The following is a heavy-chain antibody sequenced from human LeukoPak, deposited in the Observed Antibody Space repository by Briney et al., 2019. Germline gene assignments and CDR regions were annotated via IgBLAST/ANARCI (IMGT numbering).Heavy chain of an antibody. J-gene: IGHJ4*02. D-gene: IGHD3-22*01. V-gene: IGHV4-34*01. CDR2: INHSGST. CDR3: ARGLRDYDSSGYYFDY. CDR1: GGSFSGYY. Sequence: SETLSLTCAVYGGSFSGYYWSWIRQPPGKGLEWLGEINHSGSTNYNPSLKSRVTISVDTSKNQFSLKLSSVTAADTAVYYCARGLRDYDSSGYYFDYWGQGTLVTVSS.